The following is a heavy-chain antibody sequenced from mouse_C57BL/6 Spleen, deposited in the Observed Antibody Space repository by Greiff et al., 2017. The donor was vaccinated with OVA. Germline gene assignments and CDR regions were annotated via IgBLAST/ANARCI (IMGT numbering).Heavy chain of an antibody. J-gene: IGHJ4*01. Sequence: QVQLQQPGAELVRPGSSVKLSCKASGYTFTSYWMDWVKQRPGQGLEWIGNIYPSDSETHYNQKFKDKATLTVDKSSSTAYMQLSSLTSEDSAVYYGAYSSEDAMDYWGQGTSVTVSS. V-gene: IGHV1-61*01. CDR3: AYSSEDAMDY. CDR2: IYPSDSET. D-gene: IGHD3-2*02. CDR1: GYTFTSYW.